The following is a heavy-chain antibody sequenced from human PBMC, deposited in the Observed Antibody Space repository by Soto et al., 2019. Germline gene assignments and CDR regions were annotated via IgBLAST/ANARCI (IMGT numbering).Heavy chain of an antibody. J-gene: IGHJ4*02. CDR3: ARSIVVVTALDY. V-gene: IGHV1-3*01. D-gene: IGHD2-21*02. CDR2: INAGNGNT. Sequence: ASVKVSCTASGYTFTIYAMHWVRQAPGQRLEWMGWINAGNGNTKYSQKFQGRVTITRDTSASTAYMELSSLRSEDTAVYYCARSIVVVTALDYWGQGTLVTAPQ. CDR1: GYTFTIYA.